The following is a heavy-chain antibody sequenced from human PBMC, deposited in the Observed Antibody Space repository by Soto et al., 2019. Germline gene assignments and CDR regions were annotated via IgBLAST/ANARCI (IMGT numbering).Heavy chain of an antibody. V-gene: IGHV3-30*18. D-gene: IGHD2-15*01. CDR2: ISYDGSNK. CDR3: AKGGGYFDY. CDR1: GFTFSSYG. Sequence: QVQLVESGGGVVQPGRSLRLSCAASGFTFSSYGMHWVRQAPGKGLEWVAVISYDGSNKYYADSVKGRFTISRDNSKNTLYLQMNSRRAEDTAVYYCAKGGGYFDYWGQGTLVTVSS. J-gene: IGHJ4*02.